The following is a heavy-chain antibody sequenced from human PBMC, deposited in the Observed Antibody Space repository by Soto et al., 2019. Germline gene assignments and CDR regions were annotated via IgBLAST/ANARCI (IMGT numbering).Heavy chain of an antibody. Sequence: SETLSLTCTVSGGSISSGGYYWSWIRQPPGKGLEWIGEINHSGSTNYNPSLKSRVTISVDTSKNQFSLKLSSVTAADTAVYYCARRRGWIQLFYGMDVWGQGTTVTVS. J-gene: IGHJ6*02. CDR3: ARRRGWIQLFYGMDV. D-gene: IGHD5-18*01. CDR1: GGSISSGGYY. CDR2: INHSGST. V-gene: IGHV4-39*07.